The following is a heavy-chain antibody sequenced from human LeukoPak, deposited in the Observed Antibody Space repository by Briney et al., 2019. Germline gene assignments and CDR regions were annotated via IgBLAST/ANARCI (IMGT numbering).Heavy chain of an antibody. CDR1: GGSITYYY. CDR2: IQTSGKT. V-gene: IGHV4-4*07. D-gene: IGHD2-2*01. CDR3: ARDCSSTSCHGLDY. Sequence: PSETLSLTCSVSGGSITYYYWSWLRQPAGKGLEWIGRIQTSGKTNYNPSLKSRVTMSVDTSKNQFSLKLSSVTAADTAVYYCARDCSSTSCHGLDYWGQGTLVTVSS. J-gene: IGHJ4*02.